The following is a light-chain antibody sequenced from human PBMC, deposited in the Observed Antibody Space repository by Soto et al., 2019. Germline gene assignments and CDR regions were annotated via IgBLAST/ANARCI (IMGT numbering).Light chain of an antibody. J-gene: IGKJ3*01. Sequence: SLSRWLAYGVRRNCRASQSVSSYLNWYQQKPGKAPKLLIYAASSLQSGVPSRFSGSGSGTDFTLTISSLQAEDFASYYCHQLNSHIYTVGSGTKVDIK. CDR3: HQLNSHIYT. CDR2: AAS. CDR1: QSVSSY. V-gene: IGKV1-39*01.